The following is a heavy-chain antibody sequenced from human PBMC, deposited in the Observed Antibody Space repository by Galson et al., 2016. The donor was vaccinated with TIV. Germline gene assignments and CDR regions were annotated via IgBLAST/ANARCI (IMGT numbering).Heavy chain of an antibody. CDR1: GYTFLSYD. Sequence: SVKVSCKASGYTFLSYDINWVRQAPGQGLEWMGWVNPHSGNTGYSRKFLGRVTMTRNMSISVAYMELSSLRSEDTAVYYCARGAYGIYYYGMDNWGQGTTVTVSS. J-gene: IGHJ6*01. V-gene: IGHV1-8*02. CDR2: VNPHSGNT. CDR3: ARGAYGIYYYGMDN. D-gene: IGHD4-17*01.